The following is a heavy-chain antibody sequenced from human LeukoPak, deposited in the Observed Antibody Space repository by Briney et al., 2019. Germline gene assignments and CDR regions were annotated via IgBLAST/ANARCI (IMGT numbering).Heavy chain of an antibody. D-gene: IGHD3-16*01. CDR1: GGSFSGHY. CDR3: ARGGGYYYMDV. J-gene: IGHJ6*03. Sequence: PSETLSLTCAVYGGSFSGHYWSWIRQPPGKGLEWIGEINPSGSTNYNPSLKSRVTISVDTSKNQFSLKLSSVTAADTAVYYCARGGGYYYMDVWDKGTTVTVSS. CDR2: INPSGST. V-gene: IGHV4-34*01.